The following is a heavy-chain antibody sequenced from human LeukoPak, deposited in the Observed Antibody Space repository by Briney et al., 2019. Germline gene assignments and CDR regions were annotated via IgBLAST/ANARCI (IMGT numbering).Heavy chain of an antibody. CDR3: ARDLTGDQFFDP. CDR2: IYYSGST. V-gene: IGHV4-31*03. J-gene: IGHJ5*02. Sequence: SETLSLTCNVSGGSISNDGYYWSWIRQHPGKGLEWLGYIYYSGSTYYNPSLKSRVTLSVDTSKTQFSLRLSSVTAADTAVYYCARDLTGDQFFDPWGQGTLVTVSS. D-gene: IGHD7-27*01. CDR1: GGSISNDGYY.